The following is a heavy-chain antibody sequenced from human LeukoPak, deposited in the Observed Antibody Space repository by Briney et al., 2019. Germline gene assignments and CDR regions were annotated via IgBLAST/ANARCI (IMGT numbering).Heavy chain of an antibody. Sequence: PSETLSLTCTVSGDSINNNNYYWAWIRQPPGRGLEWIGYIYYTGSTYYNPSLKSRVTISVDTSKDQFSLNLNSVTAADTAVYYCADFPSGNFFRVFDVWGQGTTVTVSS. V-gene: IGHV4-39*07. J-gene: IGHJ3*01. CDR2: IYYTGST. D-gene: IGHD3-22*01. CDR3: ADFPSGNFFRVFDV. CDR1: GDSINNNNYY.